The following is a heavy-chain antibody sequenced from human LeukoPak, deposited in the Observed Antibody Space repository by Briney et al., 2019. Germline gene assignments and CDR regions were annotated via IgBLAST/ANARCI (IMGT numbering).Heavy chain of an antibody. V-gene: IGHV3-23*01. CDR1: GFTFSSYA. Sequence: PGGSLRLSCAASGFTFSSYAMSWVRQAPGKGLEWVSAISGSGGSTYYADSVKGRFTISRDNSKNTLYLQMNSPRAEDTAVYYCAKGHQYYYDSSGYYEGFDYWGQGTLVTVSS. CDR2: ISGSGGST. J-gene: IGHJ4*02. CDR3: AKGHQYYYDSSGYYEGFDY. D-gene: IGHD3-22*01.